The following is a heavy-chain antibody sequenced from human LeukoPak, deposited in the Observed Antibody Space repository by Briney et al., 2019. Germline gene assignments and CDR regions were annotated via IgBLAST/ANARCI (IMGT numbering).Heavy chain of an antibody. V-gene: IGHV4-34*01. CDR3: ASENWDSFDY. CDR1: GGSFSGYY. Sequence: SETLSLTCAVYGGSFSGYYWSWIRQPPGKGLEWIGEINHSGSTNYNPSLKSRVTMSVDTSKNQFSLKLSSVTAADTAVYYCASENWDSFDYWGQGTLVTVSS. D-gene: IGHD7-27*01. CDR2: INHSGST. J-gene: IGHJ4*02.